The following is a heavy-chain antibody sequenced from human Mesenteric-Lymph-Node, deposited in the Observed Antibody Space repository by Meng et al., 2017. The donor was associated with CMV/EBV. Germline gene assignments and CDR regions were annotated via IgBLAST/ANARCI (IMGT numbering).Heavy chain of an antibody. V-gene: IGHV1-18*01. J-gene: IGHJ6*02. CDR2: ISAYNGET. Sequence: ASVKVSCKASGYTFTSYGISWVRKAPGKGLEWIGWISAYNGETNYAQKLQGRVTMTTDTSTNTAYLDLRSLRSDDTAVYYCARVDCSSATCYSAVYYFGTDVWGQGTTVTVSS. D-gene: IGHD2-2*01. CDR1: GYTFTSYG. CDR3: ARVDCSSATCYSAVYYFGTDV.